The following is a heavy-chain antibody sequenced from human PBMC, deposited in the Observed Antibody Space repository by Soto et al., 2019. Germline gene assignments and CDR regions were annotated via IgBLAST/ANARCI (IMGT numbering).Heavy chain of an antibody. CDR2: IYSGGST. V-gene: IGHV3-66*01. Sequence: EVQLVESGGGLVQPGGSLRLSCAASGFTVSSNYMSWVRQAPGKGLEWVSVIYSGGSTYYADSVKGRFTISRDNSKNTLYLQMNSLRAEDTAVYYCARDIAGGRQLVLGFGYWGQGTLVTVSS. CDR1: GFTVSSNY. CDR3: ARDIAGGRQLVLGFGY. D-gene: IGHD6-13*01. J-gene: IGHJ4*02.